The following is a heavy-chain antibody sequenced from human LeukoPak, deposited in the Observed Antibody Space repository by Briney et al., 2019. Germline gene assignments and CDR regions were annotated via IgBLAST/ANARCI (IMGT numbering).Heavy chain of an antibody. CDR3: AKMANWAYSDY. D-gene: IGHD7-27*01. CDR1: GFTFSNYG. V-gene: IGHV3-30*18. J-gene: IGHJ4*02. CDR2: ISYDGSNK. Sequence: GGSLRLSCAVSGFTFSNYGMHWVRQPPGKGLEWVAVISYDGSNKYYADSVKGRFTISRDNSKNTLYLQMNSLRAEDAAVYYCAKMANWAYSDYWGQGTLVTVSS.